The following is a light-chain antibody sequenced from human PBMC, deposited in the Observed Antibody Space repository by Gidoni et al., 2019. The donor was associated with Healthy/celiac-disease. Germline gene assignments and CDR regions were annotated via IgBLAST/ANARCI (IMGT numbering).Light chain of an antibody. CDR2: YKSDSDK. Sequence: QAVLTQPSSLSASPGASASLTCTLRSGINVGTYRIYWYQQKSGSPPQYLLRYKSDSDKQQGSGGPSRFSGSKDASANAGILLISGLQSEDEADYYCMIWHSSAVVFGGGTKLTVL. CDR1: SGINVGTYR. J-gene: IGLJ2*01. V-gene: IGLV5-45*03. CDR3: MIWHSSAVV.